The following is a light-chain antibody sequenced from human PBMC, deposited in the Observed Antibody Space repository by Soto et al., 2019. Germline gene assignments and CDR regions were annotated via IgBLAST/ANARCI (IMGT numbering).Light chain of an antibody. CDR1: QGIGND. CDR3: RQQNSYPVT. J-gene: IGKJ3*01. V-gene: IGKV1-17*01. Sequence: DIQMTQSPSSLSASVGDRVTITCRASQGIGNDLGWYQQKPGKAPKRLIYTASSLQSGVPSRFSGSGSGTEFTLTISSVQPEDFATYYCRQQNSYPVTFGPGTKVDIK. CDR2: TAS.